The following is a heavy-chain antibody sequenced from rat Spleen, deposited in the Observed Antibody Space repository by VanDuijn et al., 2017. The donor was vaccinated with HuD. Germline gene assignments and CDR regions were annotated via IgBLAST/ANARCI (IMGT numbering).Heavy chain of an antibody. Sequence: QVQLKESGPGLVQPSQTLSLTCTVSGFSLTNYGVTWVRQPPGKGLEWIGAIGSGGSTDYSSALKSRLSISRDTSKSQVFLKMSGLQTEDTATYYCVRDGGFDYWGQGVMVTVSS. J-gene: IGHJ2*01. V-gene: IGHV2-4*01. CDR2: IGSGGST. CDR1: GFSLTNYG. CDR3: VRDGGFDY.